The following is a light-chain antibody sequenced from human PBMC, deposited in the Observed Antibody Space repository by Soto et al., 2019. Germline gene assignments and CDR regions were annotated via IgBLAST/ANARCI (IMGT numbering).Light chain of an antibody. CDR2: EVS. J-gene: IGLJ1*01. V-gene: IGLV2-14*01. CDR1: SSDVGGYNY. Sequence: QSALTQRASVSGSPGQSITISCTGTSSDVGGYNYVSWYQQHPGKAPKLMIYEVSNRPSGVSNRFSGSKSGNTASLTISGLQAEDEDNYYCSSYTSSSTYVFGTGTKLTVL. CDR3: SSYTSSSTYV.